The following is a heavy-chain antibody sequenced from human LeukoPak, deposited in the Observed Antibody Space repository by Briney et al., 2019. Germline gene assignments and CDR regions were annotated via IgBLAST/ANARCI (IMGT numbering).Heavy chain of an antibody. CDR1: VGSISSYY. J-gene: IGHJ4*02. CDR2: IYYCGSD. Sequence: PSETLSLTCTVSVGSISSYYWRWIRPPPGRGLEWLGYIYYCGSDNYNTPLKSRVPISVKTSKKQFSLKMRPVTAADKAVYYWARTRGVAARPFDYWGQGTLVTVSS. CDR3: ARTRGVAARPFDY. D-gene: IGHD6-6*01. V-gene: IGHV4-59*12.